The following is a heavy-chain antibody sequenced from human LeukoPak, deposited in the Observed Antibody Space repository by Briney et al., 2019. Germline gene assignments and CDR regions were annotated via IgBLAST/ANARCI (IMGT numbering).Heavy chain of an antibody. CDR2: ISGSGGST. CDR1: GFTFSSYA. Sequence: GGSLRLSCAASGFTFSSYAMSWVRQAPGKGLEWVSAISGSGGSTYYADSVKGRFTISRDNSKNTLYLQMNSLRAEVTAVYYCAKVLFRRLIVAYDAFDIWGQGTMVTVSS. J-gene: IGHJ3*02. CDR3: AKVLFRRLIVAYDAFDI. D-gene: IGHD5-12*01. V-gene: IGHV3-23*01.